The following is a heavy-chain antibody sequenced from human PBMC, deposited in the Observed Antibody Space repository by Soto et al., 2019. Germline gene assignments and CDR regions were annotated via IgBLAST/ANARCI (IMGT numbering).Heavy chain of an antibody. CDR3: AKDLRFLTFDY. V-gene: IGHV3-30*02. Sequence: GSLRLSCAASGIIFTGFGMHWVRQAPGKGLEWVAVIRYDGSNTYYADSVKGRFTISRDNSKNTLYLQMNSLRAEDTAVYYCAKDLRFLTFDYWGQGTLVTVSS. J-gene: IGHJ4*02. D-gene: IGHD3-10*01. CDR1: GIIFTGFG. CDR2: IRYDGSNT.